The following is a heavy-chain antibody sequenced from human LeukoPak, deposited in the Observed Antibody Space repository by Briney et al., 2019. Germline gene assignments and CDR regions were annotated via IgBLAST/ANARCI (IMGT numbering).Heavy chain of an antibody. CDR1: GFTFDDYA. V-gene: IGHV3-9*01. D-gene: IGHD1-7*01. Sequence: PGGSLRLSCAASGFTFDDYAMHWVRQAPGQGLEWVPDISWNSGSIGYADSVKGRFTISRDNAKNSLYLQMNSLRAEDTALYYCAKDISDNWNYVGAFDIWGQGTMVTVSS. CDR2: ISWNSGSI. J-gene: IGHJ3*02. CDR3: AKDISDNWNYVGAFDI.